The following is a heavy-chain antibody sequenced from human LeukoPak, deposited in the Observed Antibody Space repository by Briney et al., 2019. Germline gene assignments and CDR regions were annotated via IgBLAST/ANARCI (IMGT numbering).Heavy chain of an antibody. V-gene: IGHV4-34*01. J-gene: IGHJ4*02. CDR1: GGSFSGYY. D-gene: IGHD5-18*01. Sequence: SVTLSLTCAVYGGSFSGYYWSWIRQPPGKGLEWIGEINLGGSTNYNPSLKSRVTISVDTSKNQFSLKMRSVTAADTAVYYCARSPGYSYGNFAYWGQGTLVTVSS. CDR3: ARSPGYSYGNFAY. CDR2: INLGGST.